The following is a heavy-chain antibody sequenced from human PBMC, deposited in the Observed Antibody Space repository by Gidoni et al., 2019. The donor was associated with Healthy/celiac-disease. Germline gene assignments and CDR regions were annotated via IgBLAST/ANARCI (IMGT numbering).Heavy chain of an antibody. V-gene: IGHV1-69*06. D-gene: IGHD3-9*01. Sequence: QAQLVRSGAEGKKPGSLVKVSCKPAGGPFSSYAISWVRQAPGQGLEWMGGIIPIFGTANYAQKFQGRVTITADNSTSTAYMELSSLRSEDTAVYYCARDYEDYDILTGYYGYFDYWGQGTLVTVSS. CDR1: GGPFSSYA. CDR2: IIPIFGTA. CDR3: ARDYEDYDILTGYYGYFDY. J-gene: IGHJ4*02.